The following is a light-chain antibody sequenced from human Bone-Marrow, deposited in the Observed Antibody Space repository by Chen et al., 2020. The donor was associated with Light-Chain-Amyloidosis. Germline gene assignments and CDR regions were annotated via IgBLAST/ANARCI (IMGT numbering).Light chain of an antibody. J-gene: IGLJ3*02. V-gene: IGLV2-11*01. CDR1: NSDVGGYNY. CDR2: DVS. CDR3: CSYAGSYTYWV. Sequence: QSALTQPRSVSGSPGQSFTIPCTGTNSDVGGYNYVSWYQQHPGKAPKLMIYDVSKRPSGVPDRFSGSKSGNTASLTNSGIQAEDEADYYCCSYAGSYTYWVFGGGTKLTVL.